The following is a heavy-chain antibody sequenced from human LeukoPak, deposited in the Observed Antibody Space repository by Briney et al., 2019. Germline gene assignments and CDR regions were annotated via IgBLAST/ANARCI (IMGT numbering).Heavy chain of an antibody. CDR3: AREGAAVVNDWFDP. CDR1: GGSISSGSYY. Sequence: SETLSLTCTVAGGSISSGSYYWSWIRQPAGKGLGWIGRIYTSGSTNYNPSLKSRVTISVDTSKNQFSLKLSSVTAADTAVYYCAREGAAVVNDWFDPWGQGTLVTVSS. V-gene: IGHV4-61*02. D-gene: IGHD4-23*01. J-gene: IGHJ5*02. CDR2: IYTSGST.